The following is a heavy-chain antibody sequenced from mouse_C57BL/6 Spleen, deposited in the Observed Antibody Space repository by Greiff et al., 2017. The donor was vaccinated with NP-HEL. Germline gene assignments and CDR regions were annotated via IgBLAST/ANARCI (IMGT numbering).Heavy chain of an antibody. CDR3: ARDYDYDGGLAY. D-gene: IGHD2-4*01. CDR2: INYDGSST. CDR1: GFTFSDYY. V-gene: IGHV5-16*01. Sequence: EVMLVESEGGLVQPGSSMKLSCTASGFTFSDYYMAWVRQVPEKGLEWVANINYDGSSTYYLDSLKSRFIISRDNAKNILYLQMSSLKSEDTATYYCARDYDYDGGLAYWGQGTLVTVSA. J-gene: IGHJ3*01.